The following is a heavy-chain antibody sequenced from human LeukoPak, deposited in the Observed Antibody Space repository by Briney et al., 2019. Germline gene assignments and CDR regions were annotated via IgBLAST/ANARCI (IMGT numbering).Heavy chain of an antibody. J-gene: IGHJ4*02. V-gene: IGHV3-21*01. CDR1: GFTFSTYS. Sequence: GGSLRLSCAASGFTFSTYSMNWVRQAPGKGLEWVSSIGSSSSSIYYADSVKGRFTISRDNAKNSLYLQMNSLRAEDTAVYYCARRYCSSTSCYKGHDYWGQGTLVTVTS. CDR3: ARRYCSSTSCYKGHDY. D-gene: IGHD2-2*02. CDR2: IGSSSSSI.